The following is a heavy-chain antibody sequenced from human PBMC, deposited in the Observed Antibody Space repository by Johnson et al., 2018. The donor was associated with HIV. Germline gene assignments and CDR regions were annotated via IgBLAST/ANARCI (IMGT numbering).Heavy chain of an antibody. D-gene: IGHD6-6*01. J-gene: IGHJ3*02. CDR2: ISYDGSTK. Sequence: QVQLVESGGGVVQPGRSLRLSCAASKFRFRSYGMHWVRQAPGTGLEWVAVISYDGSTKYYADSVKGRFSISRDNSKNTLYLQMNSLRAEDTAVYYCAKAFEYSSSSMAFDIWGQGTMVTVSS. CDR3: AKAFEYSSSSMAFDI. V-gene: IGHV3-30*18. CDR1: KFRFRSYG.